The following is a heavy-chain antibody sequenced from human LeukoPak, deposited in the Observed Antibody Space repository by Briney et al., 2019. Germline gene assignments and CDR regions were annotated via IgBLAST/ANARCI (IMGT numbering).Heavy chain of an antibody. CDR2: INHSGST. Sequence: SETLSLTCAVYGGSLSGYYWSWIRQPPGKGLEWIGEINHSGSTNYNPSLKSRVTISVDTSKNQFSLKLSSVTAADTAVYYCARDTYNDILTGYFFDYWGQGTLVTVSS. J-gene: IGHJ4*02. CDR3: ARDTYNDILTGYFFDY. CDR1: GGSLSGYY. D-gene: IGHD3-9*01. V-gene: IGHV4-34*01.